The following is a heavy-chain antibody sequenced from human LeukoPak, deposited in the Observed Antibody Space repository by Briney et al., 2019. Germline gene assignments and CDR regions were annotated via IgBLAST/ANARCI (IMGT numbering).Heavy chain of an antibody. Sequence: GGSLRLSCAASGFTFSSYAMHWVRQAPGKGLEWVAVISYDGSNKYYADSVRGRFTISRDNAKNSLYLQMNSLRAEGTAVYYCARSYGDYFDYWGQGTLVTVSS. CDR2: ISYDGSNK. D-gene: IGHD4-17*01. J-gene: IGHJ4*02. CDR3: ARSYGDYFDY. V-gene: IGHV3-30*04. CDR1: GFTFSSYA.